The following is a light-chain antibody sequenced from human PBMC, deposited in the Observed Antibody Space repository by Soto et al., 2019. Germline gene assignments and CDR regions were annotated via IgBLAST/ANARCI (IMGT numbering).Light chain of an antibody. CDR2: GAS. CDR3: QQYNSWSLT. J-gene: IGKJ4*01. Sequence: EIVMTQSPATLSVSPGERATLSCMASQSVSSNLAWYQQKPGQAPRLLIYGASTRSTGIPARFSGSGSGTEFPLTISSLQSEDFAVYYGQQYNSWSLTFGGGTKVE. V-gene: IGKV3-15*01. CDR1: QSVSSN.